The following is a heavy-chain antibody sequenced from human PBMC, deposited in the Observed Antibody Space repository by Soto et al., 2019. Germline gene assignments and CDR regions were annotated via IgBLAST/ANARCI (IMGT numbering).Heavy chain of an antibody. J-gene: IGHJ4*02. CDR3: ASGYYDSSGYYPLFDY. Sequence: SVKVSCKASGGTFSSYAISWVRQAPGQGLEWMGGIIPIFGTANYAQKFQGRVTITADESTSTAYMELSSLRSEDMAVYYCASGYYDSSGYYPLFDYWGQGTLVTVSS. CDR2: IIPIFGTA. D-gene: IGHD3-22*01. CDR1: GGTFSSYA. V-gene: IGHV1-69*13.